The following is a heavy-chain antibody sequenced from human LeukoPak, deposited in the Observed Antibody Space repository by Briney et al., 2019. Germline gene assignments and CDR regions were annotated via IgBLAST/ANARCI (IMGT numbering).Heavy chain of an antibody. CDR2: INTEGTYT. CDR1: GITFSSYW. CDR3: AKNGYSSGWLLFSWFDP. V-gene: IGHV3-74*01. J-gene: IGHJ5*02. D-gene: IGHD6-19*01. Sequence: PGGSLRLSCAVSGITFSSYWMHWVRQDPGRGLRWVSRINTEGTYTNYADSVKGRFTISRDNSRNTLYLQMNSLRAEDTAVYYCAKNGYSSGWLLFSWFDPWGQGTLVTVSS.